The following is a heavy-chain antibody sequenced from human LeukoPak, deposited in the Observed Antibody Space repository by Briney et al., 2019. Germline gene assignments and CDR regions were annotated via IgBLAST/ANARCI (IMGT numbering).Heavy chain of an antibody. CDR1: GGSISSYY. D-gene: IGHD4-17*01. CDR3: ARVGPTTAYYYYYGMDV. V-gene: IGHV4-59*01. Sequence: KASETLSLTCTVSGGSISSYYWSWIRQPPGKGLEWIGYIYYSGSTNYNPSLKSRVTISVDTSKNQFSLKLSSVTAADTAVYYCARVGPTTAYYYYYGMDVWGQGTTVTVSS. J-gene: IGHJ6*02. CDR2: IYYSGST.